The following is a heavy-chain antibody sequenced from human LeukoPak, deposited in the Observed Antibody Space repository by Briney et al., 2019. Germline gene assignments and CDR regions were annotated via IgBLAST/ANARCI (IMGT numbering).Heavy chain of an antibody. Sequence: GGSLRLSCAASGFTFSSYSMNWVRQAPGKGLEWVSSISSSSYIYYADSVKGRFTISRDNAKNSLYLQMNSLRAEDTAVYYCARNEDSSGYCFDYWGQGTLVTVSS. CDR1: GFTFSSYS. CDR3: ARNEDSSGYCFDY. V-gene: IGHV3-21*01. D-gene: IGHD3-22*01. J-gene: IGHJ4*02. CDR2: ISSSSYI.